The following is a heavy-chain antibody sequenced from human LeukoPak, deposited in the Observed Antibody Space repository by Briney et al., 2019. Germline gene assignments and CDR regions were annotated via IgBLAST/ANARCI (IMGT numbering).Heavy chain of an antibody. CDR2: IYYSGNT. CDR3: ARVKGYFDY. V-gene: IGHV4-39*07. J-gene: IGHJ4*02. Sequence: SETLSLTCTVSGDSISSSSSYWGWIRQPPGKGLEWIGSIYYSGNTYYNTSLKSRVTISVDTSKNQFSLKLSSVTAADTAVYYCARVKGYFDYWGQGTLVTVSS. CDR1: GDSISSSSSY.